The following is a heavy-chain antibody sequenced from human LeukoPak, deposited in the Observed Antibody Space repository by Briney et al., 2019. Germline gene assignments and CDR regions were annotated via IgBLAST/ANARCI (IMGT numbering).Heavy chain of an antibody. D-gene: IGHD3-10*01. CDR3: ASWGDYYGSGSYYND. CDR1: GGSISSGSHY. V-gene: IGHV4-30-4*08. Sequence: SSETLSLTCTVSGGSISSGSHYWSWIRQPPGKGLEWIGYTSYTGSTYYYPSLKSRLTISVDTSKNQFSLKLSSVTAADTAVYYCASWGDYYGSGSYYNDWGQGTLVTVSS. CDR2: TSYTGST. J-gene: IGHJ4*02.